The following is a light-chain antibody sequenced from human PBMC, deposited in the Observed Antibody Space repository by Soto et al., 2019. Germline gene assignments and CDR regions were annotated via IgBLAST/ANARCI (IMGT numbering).Light chain of an antibody. J-gene: IGLJ2*01. CDR3: QTWGTGPHQVV. V-gene: IGLV4-69*01. CDR2: LNSDGSH. CDR1: SGHSSYA. Sequence: QPVLTQSPSASASLGASVKLTCTLSSGHSSYAIAWHQQQPEKGPRYLMKLNSDGSHSKGDGIPDRFSGSSSGAERYLTISSLQSEDEADYYCQTWGTGPHQVVFGGGTQLTVL.